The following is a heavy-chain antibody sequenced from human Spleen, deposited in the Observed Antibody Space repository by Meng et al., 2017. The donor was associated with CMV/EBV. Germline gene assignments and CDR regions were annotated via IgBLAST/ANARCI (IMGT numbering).Heavy chain of an antibody. CDR1: GFTFSSYA. CDR3: AKEGYAWELPSYYGMDV. Sequence: GGSLRVSCAASGFTFSSYAMSWVRQAPGKGLEWVSAISSSGGSTYYADSVKGRFTISRDNSKNTLYLQMNSLRAEDTAVYYCAKEGYAWELPSYYGMDVWGQGTTVTVSS. V-gene: IGHV3-23*01. J-gene: IGHJ6*02. CDR2: ISSSGGST. D-gene: IGHD1-26*01.